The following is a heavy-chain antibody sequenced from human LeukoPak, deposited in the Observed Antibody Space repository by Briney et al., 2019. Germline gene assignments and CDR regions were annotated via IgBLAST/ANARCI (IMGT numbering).Heavy chain of an antibody. J-gene: IGHJ4*02. V-gene: IGHV1-2*02. D-gene: IGHD3-3*01. CDR1: GYTFTGYY. CDR3: ARDLFGYDFWSGQDY. Sequence: ASVKVSCKASGYTFTGYYMHWVRQAPGQGLEWMGWINPNSGGTNYAQKFQGRVTMTRDTSISTAYMELSRLRSDDTAVYYCARDLFGYDFWSGQDYWGQGTLVTVSS. CDR2: INPNSGGT.